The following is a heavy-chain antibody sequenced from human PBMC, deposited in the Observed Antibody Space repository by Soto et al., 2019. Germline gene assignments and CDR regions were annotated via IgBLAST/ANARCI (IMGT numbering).Heavy chain of an antibody. CDR2: ISGSGGST. D-gene: IGHD6-13*01. V-gene: IGHV3-23*01. Sequence: GGSLRLSCAAPGFTFSSYAMSWVRQAPGKGLEWVSAISGSGGSTYYADSVKGRFTISRDNSKNTLYLQMNSLRAEDTAVYYCAKERGPGSSWYVSFYFDYWGQGTLVTVSS. CDR3: AKERGPGSSWYVSFYFDY. CDR1: GFTFSSYA. J-gene: IGHJ4*02.